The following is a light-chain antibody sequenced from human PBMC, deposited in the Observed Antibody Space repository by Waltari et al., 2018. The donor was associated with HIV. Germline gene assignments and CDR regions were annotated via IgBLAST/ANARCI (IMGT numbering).Light chain of an antibody. Sequence: QSALTQPASVSGSPGQSITISCTGTSSDVGGYNYVSWYQQHPGKAPQLMIYDVSNRPSGVSNRFSCSKSGNTASLTISGLQAEDEADYYCSSYTSSSTPFVVFGGGTKLTVL. CDR2: DVS. CDR1: SSDVGGYNY. J-gene: IGLJ2*01. V-gene: IGLV2-14*01. CDR3: SSYTSSSTPFVV.